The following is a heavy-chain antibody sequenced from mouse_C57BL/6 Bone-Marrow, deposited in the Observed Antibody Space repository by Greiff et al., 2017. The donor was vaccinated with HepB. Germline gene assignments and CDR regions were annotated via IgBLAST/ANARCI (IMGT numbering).Heavy chain of an antibody. V-gene: IGHV5-4*01. D-gene: IGHD2-4*01. CDR2: ISDGGSYT. CDR3: ARDYDDDDAMDY. Sequence: EVKLVESGGGLVKPGGSLKLSCAASGFTFSSYAMSWVRQTPEKRLEWVATISDGGSYTYYPDNVKGRFTISRDNAKNNLYLQMSHLKSEDTAMYYCARDYDDDDAMDYWGQGTSVTVSS. CDR1: GFTFSSYA. J-gene: IGHJ4*01.